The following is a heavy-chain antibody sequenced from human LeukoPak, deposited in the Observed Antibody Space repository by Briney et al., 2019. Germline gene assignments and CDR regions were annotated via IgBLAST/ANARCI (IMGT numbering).Heavy chain of an antibody. CDR1: GGSISSGGYY. D-gene: IGHD3-22*01. J-gene: IGHJ4*02. Sequence: PSQTLSLTCTVSGGSISSGGYYWSWIRQPPGKGLEWIGEINHSGSTNYNPSLKSRVTISVDTSKNQFSLKLSSVTAADTAVYYCAREKPVMYYYDSSGYYYFDYWGQGTLVTVSS. CDR2: INHSGST. V-gene: IGHV4-30-2*01. CDR3: AREKPVMYYYDSSGYYYFDY.